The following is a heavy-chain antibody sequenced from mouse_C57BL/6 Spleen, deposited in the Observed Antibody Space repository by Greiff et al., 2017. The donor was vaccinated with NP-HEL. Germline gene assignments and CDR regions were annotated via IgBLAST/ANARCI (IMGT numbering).Heavy chain of an antibody. Sequence: QVQLKQPGAELVMPGASVKLSCKASGYTFTSYWMHWVKQRPGQGLEWIGEIDPSDSYTNYNQKFKGKSTLTVDKSSSTAYMQLSSLTSEDSAVYYCARWGSAWFAYWGQGTLVTVSA. CDR2: IDPSDSYT. CDR1: GYTFTSYW. J-gene: IGHJ3*01. CDR3: ARWGSAWFAY. V-gene: IGHV1-69*01.